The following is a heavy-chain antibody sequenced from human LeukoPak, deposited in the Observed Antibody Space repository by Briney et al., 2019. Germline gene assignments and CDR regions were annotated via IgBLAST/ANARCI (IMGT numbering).Heavy chain of an antibody. V-gene: IGHV4-31*03. D-gene: IGHD3-9*01. CDR2: IYYSGLT. CDR3: ARLLRYFDWLGDELDY. Sequence: SETLSLTCTVSGDSIINGGYYWTWIRQHPGKGLEWLGYIYYSGLTYYNPSLKSRLTISIDTSKNQFSLRLSSVTAADTADYYCARLLRYFDWLGDELDYWGQGTLVTVSS. CDR1: GDSIINGGYY. J-gene: IGHJ4*02.